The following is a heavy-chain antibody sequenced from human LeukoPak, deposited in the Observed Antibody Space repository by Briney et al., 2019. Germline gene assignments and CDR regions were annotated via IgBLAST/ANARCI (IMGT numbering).Heavy chain of an antibody. CDR1: GYTLSDYD. Sequence: GASVKVSCKASGYTLSDYDINWVRQATGQGLEYMGWINPNSLIPSYAQKFQGRVTLTMDTSINTAYMELSGLTSDDTAVYYCARVKRVPEVWFDPWGQGTLVTVSS. D-gene: IGHD6-25*01. J-gene: IGHJ5*02. CDR2: INPNSLIP. V-gene: IGHV1-8*01. CDR3: ARVKRVPEVWFDP.